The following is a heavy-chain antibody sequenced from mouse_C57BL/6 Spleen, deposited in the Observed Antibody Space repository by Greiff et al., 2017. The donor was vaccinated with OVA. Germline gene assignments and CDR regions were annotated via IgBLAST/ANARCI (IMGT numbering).Heavy chain of an antibody. D-gene: IGHD2-4*01. CDR3: ARMEGDYDDVSAWFAY. Sequence: EVQLQQSGPVLVKPGASVKMSCKASGYTFTDYYMNWVKQSHGKSLEWIGVINPYNGGTSYNQKFKGKAALTVDKSSSTAYMELNSLTSEDSAVYYCARMEGDYDDVSAWFAYWGQGTLVTVSA. CDR1: GYTFTDYY. V-gene: IGHV1-19*01. J-gene: IGHJ3*01. CDR2: INPYNGGT.